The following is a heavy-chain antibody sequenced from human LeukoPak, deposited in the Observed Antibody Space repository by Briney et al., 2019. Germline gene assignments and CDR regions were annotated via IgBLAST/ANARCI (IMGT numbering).Heavy chain of an antibody. CDR1: GGSISSSTYY. D-gene: IGHD6-19*01. J-gene: IGHJ4*02. CDR2: ISHTGTT. Sequence: SETLSLTCTVSGGSISSSTYYWGWIRQPPGKGLEWIGSISHTGTTYYKPSLKSRVTISVDTSKNQFSLNLSSVTAADTAVYYCARQKGGVAGLKYYFDYWGQGTLVTVSS. CDR3: ARQKGGVAGLKYYFDY. V-gene: IGHV4-39*01.